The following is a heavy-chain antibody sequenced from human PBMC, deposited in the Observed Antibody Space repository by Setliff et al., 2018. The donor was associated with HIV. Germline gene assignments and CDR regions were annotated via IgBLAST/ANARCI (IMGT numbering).Heavy chain of an antibody. CDR1: GDSMSSGDYS. V-gene: IGHV4-30-2*06. CDR2: IYPSGRT. J-gene: IGHJ4*02. D-gene: IGHD3-10*01. CDR3: VREGSGSGSYYLDF. Sequence: SETLSLTCAVSGDSMSSGDYSWNWIRQSPGKGLEWIGYIYPSGRTYYNPSLKNRVTMSIDRSKKQFSLNLSSVTAADTALYFCVREGSGSGSYYLDFWGQGILVTVSS.